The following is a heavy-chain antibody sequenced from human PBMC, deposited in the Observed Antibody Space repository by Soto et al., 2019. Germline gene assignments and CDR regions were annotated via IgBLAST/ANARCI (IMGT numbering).Heavy chain of an antibody. J-gene: IGHJ6*02. CDR1: GGTFSSYA. CDR3: ASFEYSSSSAYYYGMDV. CDR2: IIPIFGTA. Sequence: QVQLVQSGAEVKKPGSSVKVSCKASGGTFSSYAISWVRQAPGQGLEWMGGIIPIFGTANYAQKFQGRVTISADESTSTGYMELSSLRAEDTAVYYCASFEYSSSSAYYYGMDVWGQGTTVTVSS. V-gene: IGHV1-69*12. D-gene: IGHD6-6*01.